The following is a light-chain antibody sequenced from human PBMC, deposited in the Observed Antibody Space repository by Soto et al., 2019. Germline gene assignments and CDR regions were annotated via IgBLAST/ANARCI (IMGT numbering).Light chain of an antibody. V-gene: IGKV1-39*01. Sequence: DLQMTQSPSSLSASVGDRVTITCRASQSISTYLNWYQQKVGKASKLLIYAASSLQRGVPSRLSGRGSGTDLTLTISSLQPEDFATYYCQQSYSTPRTFGQGTKLEIK. CDR3: QQSYSTPRT. CDR2: AAS. CDR1: QSISTY. J-gene: IGKJ2*02.